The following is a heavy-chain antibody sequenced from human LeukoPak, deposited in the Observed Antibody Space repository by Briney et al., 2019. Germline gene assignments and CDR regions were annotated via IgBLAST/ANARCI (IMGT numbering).Heavy chain of an antibody. CDR2: IYYSGST. J-gene: IGHJ4*02. Sequence: SETLSLTCTVSGGSISSYYWSWIRQPPGKGLEWIGYIYYSGSTNYNPSLKSRVTISVDTSKNQFSLKLSSVTAADTAVYYCARSSTSPREVDYWGQGTLVTVSS. CDR3: ARSSTSPREVDY. D-gene: IGHD2-2*01. V-gene: IGHV4-59*01. CDR1: GGSISSYY.